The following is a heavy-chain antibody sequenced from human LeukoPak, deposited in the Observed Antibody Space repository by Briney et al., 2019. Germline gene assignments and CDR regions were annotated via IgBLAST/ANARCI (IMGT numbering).Heavy chain of an antibody. CDR1: GGSISSYY. Sequence: SETLSLTCTVSGGSISSYYWSWIRQPPGKGLGWIGYIYYSGSTNYNPSLKSRVTISVDTSKNQFSLELSSVTAADTAVYYCARGLLYDFWSGYADAFDIWGQGTMVTVSS. CDR3: ARGLLYDFWSGYADAFDI. J-gene: IGHJ3*02. V-gene: IGHV4-59*01. D-gene: IGHD3-3*01. CDR2: IYYSGST.